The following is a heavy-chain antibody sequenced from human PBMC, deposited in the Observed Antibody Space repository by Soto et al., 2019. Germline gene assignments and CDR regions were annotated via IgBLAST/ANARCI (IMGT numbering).Heavy chain of an antibody. Sequence: EVQLVESGGGLVHPGRSLRLSCTASGFTFDDYAMHWVRQAPGKGLEWVSSISWNSGNIVYADSVRGRFTISRDNAKTSLXXXXXXXXXXXXXXXXCTKGASTSCFSAFDFWGQGTMVTVSS. D-gene: IGHD2-2*01. CDR2: ISWNSGNI. CDR1: GFTFDDYA. V-gene: IGHV3-9*01. J-gene: IGHJ3*01. CDR3: TKGASTSCFSAFDF.